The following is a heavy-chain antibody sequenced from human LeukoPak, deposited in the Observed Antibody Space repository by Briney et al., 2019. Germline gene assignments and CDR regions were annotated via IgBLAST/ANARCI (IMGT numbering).Heavy chain of an antibody. V-gene: IGHV4-59*08. CDR3: ARLARYSYGPKHWYFDL. J-gene: IGHJ2*01. Sequence: PSETLSLTCTVSGGSINSYYWSWIRQPPGKGLEWIGYIYYSGSTNYNPSLKSRVTISVDTSKNQFSLKLSSVTAADTAVYYCARLARYSYGPKHWYFDLWGRGTLVTVSS. CDR1: GGSINSYY. D-gene: IGHD5-18*01. CDR2: IYYSGST.